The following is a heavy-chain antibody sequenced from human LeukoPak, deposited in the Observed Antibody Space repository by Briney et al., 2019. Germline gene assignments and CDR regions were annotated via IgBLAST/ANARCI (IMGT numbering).Heavy chain of an antibody. CDR3: IRGVINFYYMDV. CDR1: GGSISSSRYC. Sequence: SETLSLTCTVSGGSISSSRYCWGWIRQPPGKGLEWIGDIYPSGSTYYNPSLKSRVTISLDTSMNQLSLKLSSVTAADTAVYYCIRGVINFYYMDVWGKGTTVTVSS. D-gene: IGHD3-10*01. CDR2: IYPSGST. J-gene: IGHJ6*03. V-gene: IGHV4-39*07.